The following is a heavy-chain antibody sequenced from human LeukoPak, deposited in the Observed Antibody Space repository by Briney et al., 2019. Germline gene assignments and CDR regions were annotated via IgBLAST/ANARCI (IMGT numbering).Heavy chain of an antibody. CDR3: ARDSYCISANCHNGDFDY. J-gene: IGHJ4*02. Sequence: GRPLRLSCAASGFTFSSYGMHWVRQAPGKGLEWVAVIWYDGSNKYYADSVKGRFTVSRDNSGNTLYLQMNSLRAEDTAVYYCARDSYCISANCHNGDFDYWGQGTLVTVSS. CDR2: IWYDGSNK. V-gene: IGHV3-33*01. CDR1: GFTFSSYG. D-gene: IGHD3-3*02.